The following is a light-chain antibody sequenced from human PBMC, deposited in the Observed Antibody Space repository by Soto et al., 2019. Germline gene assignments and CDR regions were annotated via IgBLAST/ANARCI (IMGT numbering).Light chain of an antibody. CDR3: QQRSNWPPAT. J-gene: IGKJ1*01. V-gene: IGKV3-11*01. CDR2: DAS. Sequence: EIVMTQSPATLSVSPGDRATLSCRASQTVGINLAWYQQKPGQAPRLLIYDASNRATGIPARFSGSGSGTDFTLTISSLEPEDFAVYYCQQRSNWPPATFGQGTKVDIK. CDR1: QTVGIN.